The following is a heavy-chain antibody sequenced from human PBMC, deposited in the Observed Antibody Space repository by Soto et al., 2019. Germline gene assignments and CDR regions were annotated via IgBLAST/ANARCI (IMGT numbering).Heavy chain of an antibody. CDR1: GCAFSDFY. CDR2: ISSSGSTI. J-gene: IGHJ4*02. D-gene: IGHD3-9*01. Sequence: LRLSCAASGCAFSDFYMTWIRQSPGKGLEWVSYISSSGSTIYYSDSVKGRFIISRDNAKNSLYLQMSSLRAEDTAVYYCARASYDILSGYSDFWGPGTLVTVSS. V-gene: IGHV3-11*01. CDR3: ARASYDILSGYSDF.